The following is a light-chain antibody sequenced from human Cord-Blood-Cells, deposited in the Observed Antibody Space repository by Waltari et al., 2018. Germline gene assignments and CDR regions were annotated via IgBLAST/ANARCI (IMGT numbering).Light chain of an antibody. CDR1: SSDVGGYNY. CDR3: SSYTSSSTWV. CDR2: AVS. V-gene: IGLV2-14*01. Sequence: QSALTQPASVSGSPGQSITISCTGTSSDVGGYNYVSWYQQHPGKAPKLMIYAVSKRPSGVSNRFSGSKSGNTASLAISGLQAEDEADYYGSSYTSSSTWVFGGGTKLTVL. J-gene: IGLJ3*02.